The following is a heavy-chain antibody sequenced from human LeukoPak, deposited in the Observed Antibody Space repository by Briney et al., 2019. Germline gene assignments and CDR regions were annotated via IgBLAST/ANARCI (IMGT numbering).Heavy chain of an antibody. J-gene: IGHJ4*02. Sequence: GGSLRLSCAASGFTFSSYEMNWVRQAPGTGLEWLAVISYDGTNKYYADSVKGRFTISRDNSKNTLPLQMNSLRVEDTAVYYCARGGDYDFFDYWGQGTLVTVSS. D-gene: IGHD5-12*01. CDR2: ISYDGTNK. CDR3: ARGGDYDFFDY. CDR1: GFTFSSYE. V-gene: IGHV3-30*03.